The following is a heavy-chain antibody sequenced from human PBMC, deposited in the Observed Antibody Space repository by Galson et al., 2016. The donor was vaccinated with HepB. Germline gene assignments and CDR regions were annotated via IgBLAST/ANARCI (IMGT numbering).Heavy chain of an antibody. Sequence: QSGAEVKKPGESLKISCKVSGYSFTKHWIDWVRQMPGKGLEWMGRIDPSDSYTNYGPTFQGHVTISTDRATNPASLQWSSLKVSEPGIYFCARQGFCSGRNCRGDAFDIWGQGTTVTVSS. CDR2: IDPSDSYT. D-gene: IGHD2-15*01. CDR1: GYSFTKHW. CDR3: ARQGFCSGRNCRGDAFDI. V-gene: IGHV5-10-1*01. J-gene: IGHJ3*02.